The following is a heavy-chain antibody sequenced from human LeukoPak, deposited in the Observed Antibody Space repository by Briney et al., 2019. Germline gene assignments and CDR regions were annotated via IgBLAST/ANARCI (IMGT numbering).Heavy chain of an antibody. J-gene: IGHJ2*01. CDR2: IYYSGST. CDR1: GGSISSSSYY. CDR3: ARHSITIFGVATYFDL. V-gene: IGHV4-39*01. D-gene: IGHD3-3*01. Sequence: SETLSLTCTVSGGSISSSSYYWGWIRQPPGKGLEWIGSIYYSGSTYYNPSLKSRVTISVDTSKNQFSLKLSSVTAADTAVYYCARHSITIFGVATYFDLWRRGTLVTVSS.